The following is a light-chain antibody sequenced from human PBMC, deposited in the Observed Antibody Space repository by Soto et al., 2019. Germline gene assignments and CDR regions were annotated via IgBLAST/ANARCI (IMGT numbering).Light chain of an antibody. V-gene: IGKV1-39*01. CDR3: HQLNSYPRT. CDR1: QSIRSH. CDR2: AAS. Sequence: IQLTQSPSSLSASVGDRVSITCRASQSIRSHLNWYQQEAGKAAKVLIYAASTLQSGGPSRFSGSGSGTDFTLTIRSLQPEDFATYYCHQLNSYPRTFGQGTKVDI. J-gene: IGKJ1*01.